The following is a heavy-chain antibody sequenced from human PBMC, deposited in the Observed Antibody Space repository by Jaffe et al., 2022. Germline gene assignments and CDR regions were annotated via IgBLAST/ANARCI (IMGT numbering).Heavy chain of an antibody. D-gene: IGHD5-12*01. Sequence: QVQLVQSGAEVKKPGASVKVSCKASGYTFTGYYMHWVRQAPGQGLEWMGRINPNSGGTNYAQKFQGRVTMTRDTSISTAYMELSRLRSDDTAVYYCARDYIVATRTNYSSGWPRRTRTFDYWGQGTLVTVSS. V-gene: IGHV1-2*06. CDR3: ARDYIVATRTNYSSGWPRRTRTFDY. CDR1: GYTFTGYY. CDR2: INPNSGGT. J-gene: IGHJ4*02.